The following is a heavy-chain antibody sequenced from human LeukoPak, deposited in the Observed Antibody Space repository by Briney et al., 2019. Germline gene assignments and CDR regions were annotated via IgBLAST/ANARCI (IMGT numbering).Heavy chain of an antibody. CDR1: SGSISSGAYY. D-gene: IGHD3-22*01. J-gene: IGHJ4*02. CDR2: IYYIGST. V-gene: IGHV4-31*03. CDR3: ARSSSRYYYYFDY. Sequence: SETLSLTCTVSSGSISSGAYYWSWIRQRPGMGLEWIGYIYYIGSTYYNPSLKSRVTISVDTSKNQFSLKLSSVTAADTAMYYCARSSSRYYYYFDYWGQGTLVTVFS.